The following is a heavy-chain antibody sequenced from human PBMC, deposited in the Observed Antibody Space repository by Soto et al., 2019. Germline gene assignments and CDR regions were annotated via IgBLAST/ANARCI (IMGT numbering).Heavy chain of an antibody. V-gene: IGHV4-31*03. CDR3: AGGRDGYKSGY. D-gene: IGHD5-12*01. CDR1: GGSFSNTAYY. CDR2: IRYTGST. J-gene: IGHJ4*02. Sequence: QVQLQESGPGLVKPSQTLSLTCTVSGGSFSNTAYYWNWLRQHPGKGLEWLGYIRYTGSTTYNPSLKSRLTISLDTSKNQFSLHLSSVTAADTAVYYCAGGRDGYKSGYWGQGTLVSVSS.